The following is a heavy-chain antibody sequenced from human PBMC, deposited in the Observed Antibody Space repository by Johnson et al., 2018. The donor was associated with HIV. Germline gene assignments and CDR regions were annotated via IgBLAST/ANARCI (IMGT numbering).Heavy chain of an antibody. Sequence: VQLVESGGGLVQPGGSLRLSCAASGFTFSSYWMSWVRQAPGKGLEWVSVVYGGASKYYADSVKGRFTISGDTSKNTLYLQMNSLRAEDTAVYYCARGPSVVTLHAFDLWGQGTLVTVSS. V-gene: IGHV3-66*01. D-gene: IGHD4-23*01. CDR1: GFTFSSYW. CDR2: VYGGASK. CDR3: ARGPSVVTLHAFDL. J-gene: IGHJ3*01.